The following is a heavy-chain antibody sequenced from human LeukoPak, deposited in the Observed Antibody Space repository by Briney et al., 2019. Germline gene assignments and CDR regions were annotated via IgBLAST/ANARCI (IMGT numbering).Heavy chain of an antibody. Sequence: GASVKVSCKASGYTFTTYSISWVRQAPGQGLERMGWISAYNGNTNYAQKLQGRVTMTTDTSTTTVYMELRSLRSDDTAVYYCARSPDYGGTDDYWGQGTLVTVSS. CDR3: ARSPDYGGTDDY. CDR1: GYTFTTYS. CDR2: ISAYNGNT. D-gene: IGHD4-23*01. V-gene: IGHV1-18*01. J-gene: IGHJ4*02.